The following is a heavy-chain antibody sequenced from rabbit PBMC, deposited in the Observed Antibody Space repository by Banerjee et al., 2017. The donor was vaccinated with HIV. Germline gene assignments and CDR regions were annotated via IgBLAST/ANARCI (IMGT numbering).Heavy chain of an antibody. J-gene: IGHJ6*01. CDR3: ARDPLLVVAGVAAYYGMDL. CDR1: GFSFSSSYY. Sequence: QSLEESGGDLVKPGASLTLTCTASGFSFSSSYYIYWVRQAPGKGLEWIACIYTGSGNTYYASWAKGRFTISKTSSTTVTLQMTSLTAADTATYFCARDPLLVVAGVAAYYGMDLWGPGTLVTVS. CDR2: IYTGSGNT. V-gene: IGHV1S40*01. D-gene: IGHD4-1*01.